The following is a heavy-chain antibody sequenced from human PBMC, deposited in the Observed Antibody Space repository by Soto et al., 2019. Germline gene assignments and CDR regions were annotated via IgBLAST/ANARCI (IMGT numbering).Heavy chain of an antibody. D-gene: IGHD6-13*01. CDR2: MNPNSGNT. CDR3: ADSSWYYYYYGMDV. Sequence: QVQLVQSGAEVKKPGASVKVSCKASGYTFTSYDINWVRQATGQGLEWMGWMNPNSGNTGYAQKFQGRVTMTRNTSISTAYMELSSLRSEDTAVYYCADSSWYYYYYGMDVWGQGTTVTVSS. CDR1: GYTFTSYD. V-gene: IGHV1-8*01. J-gene: IGHJ6*02.